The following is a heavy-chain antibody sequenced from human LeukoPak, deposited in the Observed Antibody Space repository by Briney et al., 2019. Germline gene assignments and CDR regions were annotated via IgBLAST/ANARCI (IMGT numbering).Heavy chain of an antibody. J-gene: IGHJ4*02. CDR3: AKALCGGSCYSFDY. Sequence: GGSLRLSCAAPGFTFSSNAMSWVRQAPGKALEWVSAISGSGGSTYYADSVKGRFTLSRDNSKNTLYLQMNSLRAEGTAVYYCAKALCGGSCYSFDYWGQGTLVTVSS. V-gene: IGHV3-23*01. CDR1: GFTFSSNA. CDR2: ISGSGGST. D-gene: IGHD2-15*01.